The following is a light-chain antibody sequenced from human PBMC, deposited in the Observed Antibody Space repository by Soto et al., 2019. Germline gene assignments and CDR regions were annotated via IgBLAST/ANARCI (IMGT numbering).Light chain of an antibody. Sequence: QSALTQPASVSGSPGQSITISCTGTSSDVGGYNDVSWYQQHPGKAPKLMIYEVSNRPSGVANRFSGSKSGNTASLTISGLQAEDEADYYWSSYTRNSTLVFGGGTKLTVL. V-gene: IGLV2-14*01. CDR1: SSDVGGYND. J-gene: IGLJ2*01. CDR2: EVS. CDR3: SSYTRNSTLV.